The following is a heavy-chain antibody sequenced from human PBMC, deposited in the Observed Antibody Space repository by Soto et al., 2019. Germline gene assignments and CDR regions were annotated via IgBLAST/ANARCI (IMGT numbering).Heavy chain of an antibody. J-gene: IGHJ4*02. CDR2: ISWDGGST. D-gene: IGHD1-26*01. Sequence: PGGSLRLSCAASGFTFSNYAMSWVRQAPGKGLEWVSLISWDGGSTYYADSVKGRFTISRDNSKNSLYLQMNSLRTEDTALYYCAKDGNSGSYYLFDYWGQGTLVTVSS. V-gene: IGHV3-43*01. CDR1: GFTFSNYA. CDR3: AKDGNSGSYYLFDY.